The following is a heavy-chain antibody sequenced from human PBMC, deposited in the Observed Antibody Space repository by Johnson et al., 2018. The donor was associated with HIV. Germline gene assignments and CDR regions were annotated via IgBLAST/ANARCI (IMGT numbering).Heavy chain of an antibody. V-gene: IGHV3-9*01. D-gene: IGHD2-2*01. CDR2: ISWNSGSI. CDR3: AKGGGLLSAFDI. Sequence: VQLVESGGGLIQPGGSLRLSCAASGFTFDDYAMHWVRQAPGKGLEWVSGISWNSGSIGYADSVQGRFTISRDNAKNSLYLQMNSLRAEDTAVYYCAKGGGLLSAFDIWGQGTMVTVSS. CDR1: GFTFDDYA. J-gene: IGHJ3*02.